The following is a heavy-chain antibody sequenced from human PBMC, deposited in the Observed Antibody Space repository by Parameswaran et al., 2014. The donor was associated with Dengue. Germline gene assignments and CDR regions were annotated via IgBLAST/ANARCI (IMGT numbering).Heavy chain of an antibody. D-gene: IGHD3-3*01. CDR2: INHSGST. CDR3: ARGRITIFGVVISGMDV. Sequence: PGKGLEWIGEINHSGSTNYNPSLKSRVTISVDTSKNQFSLKLSSVTAADTAVYYCARGRITIFGVVISGMDVWGKGATVTVSS. V-gene: IGHV4-34*01. J-gene: IGHJ6*04.